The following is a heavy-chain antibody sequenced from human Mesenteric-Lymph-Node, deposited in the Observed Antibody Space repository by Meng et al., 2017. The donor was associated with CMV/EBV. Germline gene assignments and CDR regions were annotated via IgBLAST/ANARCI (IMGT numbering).Heavy chain of an antibody. CDR3: ARVDWGDFDFWSGYKFDY. CDR2: IHYSGST. CDR1: GASVSSRTYY. Sequence: SETLSLTCTVSGASVSSRTYYWNWIRQTPGKGLEWIGYIHYSGSTIYNPSLRGRVTISVDTSKNQFSLRLNSVTPADTAVYFCARVDWGDFDFWSGYKFDYWGQGTLVTVSS. D-gene: IGHD3-3*01. J-gene: IGHJ4*02. V-gene: IGHV4-61*01.